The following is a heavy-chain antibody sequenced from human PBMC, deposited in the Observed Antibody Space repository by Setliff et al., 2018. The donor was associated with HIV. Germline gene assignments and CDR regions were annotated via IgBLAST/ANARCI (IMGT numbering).Heavy chain of an antibody. D-gene: IGHD3-22*01. CDR1: GFTFSNYA. J-gene: IGHJ2*01. V-gene: IGHV1-3*01. CDR3: TRDGGIDSGSPWWYFDL. CDR2: INAGNGDT. Sequence: ASVKVSCKTSGFTFSNYAIHWVRQAPGQGLEWMGWINAGNGDTRYSPKFQGRVTFTRDTSASTAYLQMNRLTTEDTAVYYCTRDGGIDSGSPWWYFDLWGRGTLVTVSS.